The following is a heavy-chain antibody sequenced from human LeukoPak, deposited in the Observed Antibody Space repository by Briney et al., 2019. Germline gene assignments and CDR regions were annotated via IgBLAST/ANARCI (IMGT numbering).Heavy chain of an antibody. D-gene: IGHD2-21*01. Sequence: PGGSLRLSCAASGFTFSSYAMHWVRQAPGKGLEWVAVISYDGSYKYYADSVKGRFTISRDNSKNTLYLQMNSLRAEDTAVYYCARDMYSGRAFDIWGQGTMVTVSS. V-gene: IGHV3-30-3*01. CDR2: ISYDGSYK. CDR3: ARDMYSGRAFDI. CDR1: GFTFSSYA. J-gene: IGHJ3*02.